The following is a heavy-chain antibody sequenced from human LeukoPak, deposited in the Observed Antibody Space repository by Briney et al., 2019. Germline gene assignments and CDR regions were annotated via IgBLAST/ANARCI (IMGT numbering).Heavy chain of an antibody. CDR1: GFIVSNNY. CDR3: AREASGSYFHH. V-gene: IGHV3-53*01. J-gene: IGHJ1*01. Sequence: GGSLRLSCAASGFIVSNNYMSWVRQAPGKGLEWVSVLHSGGSTYYADSVKGRFTISGDNSKNTVYLQMNRLRAEDTAVYYCAREASGSYFHHWGQGTLVTVSS. D-gene: IGHD1-26*01. CDR2: LHSGGST.